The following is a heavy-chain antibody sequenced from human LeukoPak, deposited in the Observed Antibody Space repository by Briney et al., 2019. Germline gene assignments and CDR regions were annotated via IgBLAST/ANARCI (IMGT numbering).Heavy chain of an antibody. Sequence: GGSLRLSCAASGFTFSDYYMSWIRQALGKGLEWVSYISSSGSTIYYADSVKGRFTISRDNSKNTLYLQMNSLRAEDTAVYYCAKDNYDFWSGYCDYWGQGTLVTVSS. V-gene: IGHV3-11*04. D-gene: IGHD3-3*01. CDR3: AKDNYDFWSGYCDY. CDR2: ISSSGSTI. J-gene: IGHJ4*02. CDR1: GFTFSDYY.